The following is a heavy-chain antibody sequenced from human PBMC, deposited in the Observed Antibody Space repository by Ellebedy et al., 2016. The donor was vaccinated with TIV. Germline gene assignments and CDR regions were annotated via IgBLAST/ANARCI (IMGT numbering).Heavy chain of an antibody. CDR2: ISRSGRPT. D-gene: IGHD3-10*01. CDR3: ARELMASNWFDP. Sequence: PGGSLRLSCAASGFTFSDYYMSWIRQAPGKGLEWVSYISRSGRPTFYADSVKGRFTISRDNAKSSLFLQMNSLRAEDTAVYYCARELMASNWFDPWGQGTLVTVSS. J-gene: IGHJ5*02. CDR1: GFTFSDYY. V-gene: IGHV3-11*01.